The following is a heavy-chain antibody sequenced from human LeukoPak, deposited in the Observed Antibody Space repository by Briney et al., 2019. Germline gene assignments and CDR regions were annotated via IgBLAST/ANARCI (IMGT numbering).Heavy chain of an antibody. CDR3: ARVDYYGESNWFDP. V-gene: IGHV4-39*07. J-gene: IGHJ5*02. Sequence: PSETLSLTCTVSGGSISSGGYYWSWIRQPPGKGLEWIGEINHSGSTDYNPSLKSRVTISVDTSKNQFSLKLSSVTAADTAVYYCARVDYYGESNWFDPWGQGTLVTVSS. CDR1: GGSISSGGYY. D-gene: IGHD4-17*01. CDR2: INHSGST.